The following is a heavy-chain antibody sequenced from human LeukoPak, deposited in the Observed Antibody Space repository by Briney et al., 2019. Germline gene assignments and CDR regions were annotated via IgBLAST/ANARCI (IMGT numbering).Heavy chain of an antibody. CDR1: GFTFSSYG. V-gene: IGHV3-33*01. CDR2: IWYDGSNK. CDR3: ARGGQWLVHDY. Sequence: GRSLRLSCAASGFTFSSYGMHWVRQAPGKGLEWVAVIWYDGSNKYYADSVKGRFTISRDNSKDTLYLQMNSLRAEDTAVYYCARGGQWLVHDYWGQGTLVTVSS. D-gene: IGHD6-19*01. J-gene: IGHJ4*02.